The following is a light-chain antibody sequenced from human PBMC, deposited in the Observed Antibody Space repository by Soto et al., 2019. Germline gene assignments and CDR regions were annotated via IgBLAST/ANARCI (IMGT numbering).Light chain of an antibody. CDR3: CSYVGSSTFVV. CDR1: SSDVGSYNL. J-gene: IGLJ3*02. Sequence: QSALTQPASVSGSPGPSITLSCTGTSSDVGSYNLVSWYQQHPGKAPNLMIYEGSKRPPGVSNRFSGSKSGNTAALTISGLQAEDEADYYCCSYVGSSTFVVFGGGTKLTVL. V-gene: IGLV2-23*03. CDR2: EGS.